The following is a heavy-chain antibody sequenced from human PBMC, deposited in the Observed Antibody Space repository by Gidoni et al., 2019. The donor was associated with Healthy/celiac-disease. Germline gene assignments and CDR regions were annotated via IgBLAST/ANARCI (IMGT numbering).Heavy chain of an antibody. CDR3: ASANRTGDFWSGYLDY. V-gene: IGHV3-21*01. D-gene: IGHD3-3*01. J-gene: IGHJ4*02. CDR1: GFTFSSYS. Sequence: EVQLVESGGGLVKPGGSLRLSCAASGFTFSSYSMNWVRQAPGKGLEWVSSISSSSSYIYYADSVKGRFTISRDNAKNSLYLQMNSLRAEDTAVYYCASANRTGDFWSGYLDYWGQGTLVTVSS. CDR2: ISSSSSYI.